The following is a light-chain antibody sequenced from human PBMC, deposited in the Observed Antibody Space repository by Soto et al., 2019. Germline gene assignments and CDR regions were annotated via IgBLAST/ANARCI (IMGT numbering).Light chain of an antibody. CDR1: QSVSTY. CDR3: QQRSNWPPD. Sequence: EIVLTQSPVTLSLSPGERATLSCRASQSVSTYLAWYQQKPGQAPRLLIYDASSRATGIPARFSGSGSGTDFTLTISSLEPEDFAVYYCQQRSNWPPDFGPGTKVDMK. J-gene: IGKJ3*01. CDR2: DAS. V-gene: IGKV3-11*01.